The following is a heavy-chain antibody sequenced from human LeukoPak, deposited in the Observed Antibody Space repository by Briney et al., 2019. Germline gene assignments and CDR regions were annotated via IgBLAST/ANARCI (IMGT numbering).Heavy chain of an antibody. J-gene: IGHJ4*02. CDR3: AKEHGDYSGFDY. CDR1: GFSFSSYG. D-gene: IGHD4-17*01. V-gene: IGHV3-30*18. Sequence: GGSLRLSCTVSGFSFSSYGMHWVREAPGKGLVWVAVISHDGSLKYYAVSVRGRFTISRDNSKNTLYLQMNSLRAEDTAVYYCAKEHGDYSGFDYWGQGTLVTVSS. CDR2: ISHDGSLK.